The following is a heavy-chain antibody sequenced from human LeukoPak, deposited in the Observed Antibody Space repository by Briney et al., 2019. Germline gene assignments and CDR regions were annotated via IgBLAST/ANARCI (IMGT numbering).Heavy chain of an antibody. CDR1: GYTFTSYA. D-gene: IGHD3-9*01. V-gene: IGHV1-3*01. CDR2: IKAGNGNK. J-gene: IGHJ4*02. CDR3: ARGVHDILTGYYLEY. Sequence: ASVKVSCKASGYTFTSYAMHWVRQAPGQRLEWMGWIKAGNGNKKYSQKFPGRVTITRDTSASTAYMELSSLRSEDTAVYYCARGVHDILTGYYLEYWGQGTLVTVSS.